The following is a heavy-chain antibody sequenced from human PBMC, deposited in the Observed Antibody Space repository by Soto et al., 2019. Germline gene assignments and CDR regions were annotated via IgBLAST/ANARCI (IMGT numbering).Heavy chain of an antibody. CDR1: GFTFSDYG. CDR3: AKLQHNSYYYVMDV. V-gene: IGHV3-30*18. CDR2: ISSDGSNK. J-gene: IGHJ6*02. Sequence: GGSLRLSCAASGFTFSDYGLHWVRQAPGKGLEWVALISSDGSNKYYADSVKGRFTISRDNSKNTVYLQMDSLRDEDTAVYYCAKLQHNSYYYVMDVWGQGTTVTVSS.